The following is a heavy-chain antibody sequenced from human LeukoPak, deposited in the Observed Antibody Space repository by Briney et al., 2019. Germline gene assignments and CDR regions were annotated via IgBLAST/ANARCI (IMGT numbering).Heavy chain of an antibody. CDR2: ISPVSIYT. Sequence: GGSLRLSCLAPGFSFHSYRMNWVGEAPGKGLEWVSTISPVSIYTWYAESVRGGFTISRDNPKNSLYLQMDSLRAEDTAVYYCVRDVSRRIGMDVWGQGTTVTVSS. CDR1: GFSFHSYR. J-gene: IGHJ6*02. D-gene: IGHD2/OR15-2a*01. CDR3: VRDVSRRIGMDV. V-gene: IGHV3-21*01.